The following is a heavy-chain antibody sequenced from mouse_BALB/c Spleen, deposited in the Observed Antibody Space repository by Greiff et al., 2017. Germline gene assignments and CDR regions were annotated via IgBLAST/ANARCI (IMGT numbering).Heavy chain of an antibody. D-gene: IGHD1-1*01. CDR3: ARDNYGSHYYAMDY. Sequence: EVQGVESGGGLVQPGGSRKLSCAASGFTFSDYGMAWVRQAPGKGPEWVAFISNLAYSIYYADTVTGRFTISRENAKNTLYLEMSSLRSEDTAMYYCARDNYGSHYYAMDYWGQGTSVTVSS. V-gene: IGHV5-15*02. CDR2: ISNLAYSI. CDR1: GFTFSDYG. J-gene: IGHJ4*01.